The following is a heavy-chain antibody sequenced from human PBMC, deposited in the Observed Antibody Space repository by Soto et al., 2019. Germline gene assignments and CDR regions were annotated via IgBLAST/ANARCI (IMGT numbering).Heavy chain of an antibody. V-gene: IGHV4-4*09. Sequence: SETLSLTCTVSGDSIGNSHWSWIRQPPGKGLEWIGLTFSRGSATYNPSLKSRVTISVDTSKNQLSLKLTSVTAADTAVYFCARHHPITLEALEIPFDFWGKGTLVTVSS. J-gene: IGHJ4*02. CDR2: TFSRGSA. CDR3: ARHHPITLEALEIPFDF. D-gene: IGHD1-1*01. CDR1: GDSIGNSH.